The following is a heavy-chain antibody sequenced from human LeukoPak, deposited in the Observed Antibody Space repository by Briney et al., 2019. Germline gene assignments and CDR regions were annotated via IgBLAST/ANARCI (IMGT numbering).Heavy chain of an antibody. Sequence: SETLSLTCTVSGGAISSSSYYLGCIRQPPGKGLEWIGNIYYTGSTYYNPSLKSRVTISVDTSKNQFSLKLSSVTAADTAVYYCARVRFPVYYFDYWGQGTLVTVSS. CDR1: GGAISSSSYY. V-gene: IGHV4-39*01. J-gene: IGHJ4*02. D-gene: IGHD2-21*01. CDR2: IYYTGST. CDR3: ARVRFPVYYFDY.